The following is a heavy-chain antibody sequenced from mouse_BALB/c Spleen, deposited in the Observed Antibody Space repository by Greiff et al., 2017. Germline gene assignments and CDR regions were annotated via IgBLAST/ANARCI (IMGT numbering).Heavy chain of an antibody. CDR2: IWGDGST. CDR3: ARYGNYYAMDY. D-gene: IGHD2-1*01. J-gene: IGHJ4*01. CDR1: GFSLTGYG. V-gene: IGHV2-6-7*01. Sequence: QVQLKQSGPGLVAPSQSLSITCTVSGFSLTGYGVNWVRQPPGKGLEWLGMIWGDGSTDYNSALKSRLSISKDNSKSPVFLKMNSLQTDDTARYYCARYGNYYAMDYWGQGTSVTVSS.